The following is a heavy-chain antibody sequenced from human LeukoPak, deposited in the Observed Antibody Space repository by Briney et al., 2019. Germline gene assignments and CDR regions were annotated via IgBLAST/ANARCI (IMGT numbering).Heavy chain of an antibody. CDR2: IYYTGST. V-gene: IGHV4-59*08. CDR3: ARGFRGDNFDY. J-gene: IGHJ4*02. Sequence: SETLSLTCTVSGGSISSYYWSWIRQPPGKGLEWIGYIYYTGSTNYNPSLTSRVTISVDTSKNQFSLKLRSVTAADTAVYYCARGFRGDNFDYWGQGTLVSVSS. D-gene: IGHD7-27*01. CDR1: GGSISSYY.